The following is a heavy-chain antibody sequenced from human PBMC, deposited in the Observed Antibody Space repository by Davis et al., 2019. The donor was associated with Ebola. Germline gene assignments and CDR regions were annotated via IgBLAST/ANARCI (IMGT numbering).Heavy chain of an antibody. CDR2: IYPGDSHT. CDR3: ARSDYRNYYYYYGMDV. CDR1: GYSFTCYW. D-gene: IGHD4-11*01. J-gene: IGHJ6*02. V-gene: IGHV5-51*01. Sequence: GESLKISCKGSGYSFTCYWIGWVRQLPGKGLEWMGIIYPGDSHTRYSPSFQGQVTISADKSISTAYLQWSSLKASDTAMYYCARSDYRNYYYYYGMDVWGQGTTVTVSS.